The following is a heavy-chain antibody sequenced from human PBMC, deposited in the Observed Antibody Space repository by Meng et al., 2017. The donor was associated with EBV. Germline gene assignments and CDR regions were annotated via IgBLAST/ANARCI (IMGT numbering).Heavy chain of an antibody. CDR3: ARHSSTVDRYLHL. J-gene: IGHJ2*01. CDR2: ITPYNDNT. D-gene: IGHD2-15*01. V-gene: IGHV1-18*01. CDR1: GYTFTRYG. Sequence: QLVQVGARLKKPRPSLRPPFTVFGYTFTRYGVSWVRHAPGQGLDWRRWITPYNDNTKVAQRFQDRVPQTPDRSTNTVFMELRTLKSPDTAAYYCARHSSTVDRYLHLWGRGTLVTVSS.